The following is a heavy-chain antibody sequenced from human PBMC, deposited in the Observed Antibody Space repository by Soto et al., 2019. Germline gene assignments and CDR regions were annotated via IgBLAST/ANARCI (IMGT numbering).Heavy chain of an antibody. CDR2: ISGSGGSI. D-gene: IGHD6-19*01. V-gene: IGHV3-23*01. CDR3: ASRSSGWYFDY. CDR1: GFTFSSYW. Sequence: PGGSLRLSCAASGFTFSSYWMHWVRQAPGKGLVWVSGISGSGGSIYYADSVKGRFTISRDNSKNTLYLQMNSLRAEDTAVYYCASRSSGWYFDYWGQGTLVTVSS. J-gene: IGHJ4*02.